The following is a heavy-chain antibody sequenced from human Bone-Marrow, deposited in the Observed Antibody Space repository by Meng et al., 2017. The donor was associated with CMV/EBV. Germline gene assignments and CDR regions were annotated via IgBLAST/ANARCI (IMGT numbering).Heavy chain of an antibody. V-gene: IGHV3-11*04. CDR3: ARDPKKGHGMDV. J-gene: IGHJ6*02. CDR1: GFTFSDYY. Sequence: GESQKISCAASGFTFSDYYMSLIRQAPGKGLEWVSYISSSGSTIYDADSVKGRFTISRDNAKNSLYLQMNSLRAEDTAVYYCARDPKKGHGMDVWGHGTTVTVSS. CDR2: ISSSGSTI.